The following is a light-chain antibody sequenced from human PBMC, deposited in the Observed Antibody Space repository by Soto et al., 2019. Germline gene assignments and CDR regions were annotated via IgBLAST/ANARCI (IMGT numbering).Light chain of an antibody. CDR2: DAS. CDR3: EQYNHWPIN. V-gene: IGKV3-15*01. J-gene: IGKJ5*01. CDR1: QSGSSN. Sequence: PGETGALSCRASQSGSSNYVAWYQQKPGQAPRLLIYDASTRALDTPARFAGSGSGTDFSLTISGLQSEDFGVYFCEQYNHWPINCGQGTRLENK.